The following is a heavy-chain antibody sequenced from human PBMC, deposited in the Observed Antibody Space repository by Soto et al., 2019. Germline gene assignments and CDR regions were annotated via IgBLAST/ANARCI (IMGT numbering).Heavy chain of an antibody. CDR1: GGSISSYY. J-gene: IGHJ4*02. Sequence: SETLSLTCTVSGGSISSYYWSWIRQPPGKGLEWIGYIYYSGSTNYNPSLKSRVTISVDTSKNQFSLKLSSVTAADTAVYYCARGSSSSIDNYFDYWGQGTLVTVSS. V-gene: IGHV4-59*01. CDR3: ARGSSSSIDNYFDY. D-gene: IGHD6-6*01. CDR2: IYYSGST.